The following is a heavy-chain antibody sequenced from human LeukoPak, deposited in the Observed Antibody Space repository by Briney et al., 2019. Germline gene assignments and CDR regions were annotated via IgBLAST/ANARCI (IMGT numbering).Heavy chain of an antibody. D-gene: IGHD5-18*01. V-gene: IGHV1-18*01. CDR3: ATGRGYSYGYDGVKFAFDY. CDR1: GGTFSSYA. J-gene: IGHJ4*02. Sequence: ASVKVSCKASGGTFSSYAISWVRQAPGQGLEWMGWISAYNGNTNYAQKLQGRVTMTTGTSTSTAYMELRSLRAEDTAVYYCATGRGYSYGYDGVKFAFDYWGQGTLVTVSS. CDR2: ISAYNGNT.